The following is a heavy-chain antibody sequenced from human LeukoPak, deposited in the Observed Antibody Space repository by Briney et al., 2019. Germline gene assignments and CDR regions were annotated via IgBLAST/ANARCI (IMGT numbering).Heavy chain of an antibody. J-gene: IGHJ4*02. D-gene: IGHD3-22*01. V-gene: IGHV1-18*01. CDR2: ISAYNGNT. CDR1: GYTFTSYG. Sequence: GASVKVSCKASGYTFTSYGISWVRQAPGQGLEWMGWISAYNGNTNYAQKLQGRVTMTTDTSTSTAYMELRSLRSDDTAVYYCARVNDSSGYYYLFDYWGQGTLVTVSS. CDR3: ARVNDSSGYYYLFDY.